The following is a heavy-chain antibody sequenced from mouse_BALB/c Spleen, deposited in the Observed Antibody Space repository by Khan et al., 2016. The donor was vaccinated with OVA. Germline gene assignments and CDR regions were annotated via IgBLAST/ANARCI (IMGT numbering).Heavy chain of an antibody. Sequence: VQLKESGAELVKPGASVKLSCTASGFNIKDTYMYWVKQRPEQGLEWIGRIDPANGNTKYDPKFQGKATITADTSSNTAYLQPSRLTSEDTAVYDYARRRNYYGSLDYWGQGTTLTVSS. CDR3: ARRRNYYGSLDY. V-gene: IGHV14-3*02. J-gene: IGHJ2*01. CDR1: GFNIKDTY. D-gene: IGHD1-1*01. CDR2: IDPANGNT.